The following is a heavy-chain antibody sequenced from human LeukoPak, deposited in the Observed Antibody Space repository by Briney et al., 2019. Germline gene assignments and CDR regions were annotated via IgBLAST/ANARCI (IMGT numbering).Heavy chain of an antibody. CDR2: INSGGTTT. J-gene: IGHJ4*02. V-gene: IGHV3-21*06. D-gene: IGHD3-22*01. CDR1: GFTFSTYT. Sequence: PGGSLRLSCAASGFTFSTYTMNWARQAPGKGLEWVASINSGGTTTHYAFSVKGRFTISRDNAQNVLYLQMNGLRADDAAVYYCLRGDSRDFWGQGTLVTVSS. CDR3: LRGDSRDF.